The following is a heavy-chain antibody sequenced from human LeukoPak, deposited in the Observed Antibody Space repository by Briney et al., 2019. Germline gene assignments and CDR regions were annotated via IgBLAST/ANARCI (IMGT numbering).Heavy chain of an antibody. J-gene: IGHJ4*02. CDR1: GFTFSEYY. CDR2: ISSSSSYT. D-gene: IGHD5-24*01. Sequence: GGSLRLSCAASGFTFSEYYMSWIRQAPGKGLEWVSYISSSSSYTNYADCVKGRFTISRDNTKNSLYLQMNSLKAEDTAIYYCARGGNGYNYALEYWGQGTLVSVSS. CDR3: ARGGNGYNYALEY. V-gene: IGHV3-11*05.